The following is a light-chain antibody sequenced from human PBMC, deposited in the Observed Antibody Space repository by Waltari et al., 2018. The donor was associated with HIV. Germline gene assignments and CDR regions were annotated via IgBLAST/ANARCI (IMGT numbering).Light chain of an antibody. Sequence: QSVLTQPPSPSGTPGQRVIISCSGSSANIGYNYVFWYQHLPGTAPKLVIYNNDQRPSGVPGRFSGSKSGTSASLAISGLRSEDEGEYYCAAWDDSLSGSYVFGTGTKVTVL. CDR3: AAWDDSLSGSYV. V-gene: IGLV1-47*01. J-gene: IGLJ1*01. CDR2: NND. CDR1: SANIGYNY.